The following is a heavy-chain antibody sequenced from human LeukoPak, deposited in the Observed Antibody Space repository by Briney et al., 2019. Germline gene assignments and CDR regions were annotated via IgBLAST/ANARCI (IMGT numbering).Heavy chain of an antibody. V-gene: IGHV4-59*11. Sequence: SETLSLTCTVSGGSISSHYWSWIRQPPGKGLEWIGYIYYSGSTNYNPSLKSRVTISVDTSKNQFSLKLSSVTAADTAVYYCARGGYSVDYWGQGTLVTVSS. CDR1: GGSISSHY. CDR3: ARGGYSVDY. J-gene: IGHJ4*02. CDR2: IYYSGST. D-gene: IGHD3-22*01.